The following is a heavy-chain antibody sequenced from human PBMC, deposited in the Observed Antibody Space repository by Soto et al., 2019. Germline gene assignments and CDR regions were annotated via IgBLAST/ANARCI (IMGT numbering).Heavy chain of an antibody. V-gene: IGHV4-39*01. Sequence: PWETLALTCTVSGDSIISSDFYWGWVRQPPGKGLEWIGSIFYLGSSYYNPSLKSRVTMSVDTSKNQFSLRLRSVTAADTALYFGARHSLALRKNNWFDPWGQGIRVT. CDR3: ARHSLALRKNNWFDP. CDR2: IFYLGSS. D-gene: IGHD3-3*02. CDR1: GDSIISSDFY. J-gene: IGHJ5*02.